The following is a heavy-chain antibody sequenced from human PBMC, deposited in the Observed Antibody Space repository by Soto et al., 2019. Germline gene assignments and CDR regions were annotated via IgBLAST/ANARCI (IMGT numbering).Heavy chain of an antibody. CDR1: GYTFTGYY. CDR3: AREGTIFGVVIRGYYGMDV. V-gene: IGHV1-2*04. D-gene: IGHD3-3*01. J-gene: IGHJ6*02. Sequence: ASVKVSCKASGYTFTGYYMHWVRQAPGQGLEWMGWINPNSGSTNYAQKFQGWVTMTRDTSISTAYMELSRLRSDDAAVYYCAREGTIFGVVIRGYYGMDVWGQGTTVTVSS. CDR2: INPNSGST.